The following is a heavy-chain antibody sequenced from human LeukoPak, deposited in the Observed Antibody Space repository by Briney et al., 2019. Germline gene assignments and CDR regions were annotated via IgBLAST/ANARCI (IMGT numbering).Heavy chain of an antibody. CDR1: GYTFTSYD. CDR3: ARGPIAAAGTNWFDP. CDR2: MNPNSGNT. D-gene: IGHD6-13*01. Sequence: ASVKVSCKASGYTFTSYDINWVRQATGQGLEWMGWMNPNSGNTGYAQKFQGRVTMTRNTSISTAYMELSSLRSEDTAVYYCARGPIAAAGTNWFDPWGQGTLVTVSS. J-gene: IGHJ5*02. V-gene: IGHV1-8*01.